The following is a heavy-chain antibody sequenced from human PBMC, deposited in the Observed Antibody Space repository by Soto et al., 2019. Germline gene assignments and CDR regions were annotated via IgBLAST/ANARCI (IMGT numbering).Heavy chain of an antibody. V-gene: IGHV1-18*04. CDR3: ARPYCSGGSCYGIYDY. D-gene: IGHD2-15*01. CDR2: ISAYNGNT. J-gene: IGHJ4*02. Sequence: QVQLVQSGAEVKKPGASVKVSCKASGYTFTSYGISWVRQAPGQGLEWMGWISAYNGNTNYAQKLQGRVTMTTDTSTSAAYMELRSLRSDDTAVYYCARPYCSGGSCYGIYDYWGQGTLVTVSS. CDR1: GYTFTSYG.